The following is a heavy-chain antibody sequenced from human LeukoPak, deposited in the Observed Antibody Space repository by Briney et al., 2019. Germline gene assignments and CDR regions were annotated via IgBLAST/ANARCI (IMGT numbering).Heavy chain of an antibody. CDR2: ISGSVGST. V-gene: IGHV3-23*01. CDR3: ARDRALYDSRRGYYYTEDDY. D-gene: IGHD3-22*01. CDR1: GFTFSSYA. J-gene: IGHJ4*02. Sequence: GGSLRLSCAASGFTFSSYAMSWVRQAPGKGLEWVSAISGSVGSTYYADSVKGRFTISRDNSKNTLYLQMNSLRGDDTAVYYCARDRALYDSRRGYYYTEDDYWGQGTLVTVSS.